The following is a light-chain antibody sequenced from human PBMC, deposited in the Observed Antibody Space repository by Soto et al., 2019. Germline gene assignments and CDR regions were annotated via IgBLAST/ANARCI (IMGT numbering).Light chain of an antibody. CDR3: QQSYNAPRT. CDR2: AAS. Sequence: DIQMTQSQYSLSASVGDRVTITCRASQSISNYLNWYQQKPGKAPRLLIHAASSLQSGVPSRFSGSGSGTDFTLTISSLQPEDFAIYYCQQSYNAPRTFGPGTKVEIK. CDR1: QSISNY. J-gene: IGKJ1*01. V-gene: IGKV1-39*01.